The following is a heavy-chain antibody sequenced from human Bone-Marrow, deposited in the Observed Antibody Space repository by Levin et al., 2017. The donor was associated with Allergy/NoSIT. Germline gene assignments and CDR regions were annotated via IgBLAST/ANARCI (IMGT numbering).Heavy chain of an antibody. Sequence: PGESLKISCAASGFTFSDYHMSWIRQAPGKGLEWVSYIGRNAGTIYYADSVKGRFTISRDNAKNSLYLQMNSLRAGDTAVYYCARDHDLWSGYYPHSYGMDVWGQGTTVTVSS. CDR1: GFTFSDYH. J-gene: IGHJ6*02. CDR3: ARDHDLWSGYYPHSYGMDV. D-gene: IGHD3-3*01. V-gene: IGHV3-11*01. CDR2: IGRNAGTI.